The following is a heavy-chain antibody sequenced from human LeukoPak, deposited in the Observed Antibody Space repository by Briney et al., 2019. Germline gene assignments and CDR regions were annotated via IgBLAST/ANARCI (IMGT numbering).Heavy chain of an antibody. CDR1: GFTFSSYA. CDR2: ISGGGGST. D-gene: IGHD2-2*01. J-gene: IGHJ4*02. CDR3: AKDRVFYCSSTSCYFDY. V-gene: IGHV3-23*01. Sequence: GGSLRLSCAASGFTFSSYAMSWVRQAPGKGLEWVSAISGGGGSTYYADSVKGRFTISRDNSKNTLYLQMNSLRAEDTAVYYCAKDRVFYCSSTSCYFDYWGQGTLVTVSS.